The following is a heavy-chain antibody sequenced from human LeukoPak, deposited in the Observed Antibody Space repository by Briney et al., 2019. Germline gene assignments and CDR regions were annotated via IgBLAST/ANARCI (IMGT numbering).Heavy chain of an antibody. V-gene: IGHV3-30*02. CDR2: IGYDGSNK. D-gene: IGHD3-10*01. J-gene: IGHJ6*03. Sequence: GGSLRLSCAASGFTFSSYGMHWVRQAPGKGLEWVAFIGYDGSNKYYADSVKGRFTISRDNSKNTLYMQMNSLRAEDTAVYYCAKSYGSGIYYYYMDVWGKGTTVTVSS. CDR3: AKSYGSGIYYYYMDV. CDR1: GFTFSSYG.